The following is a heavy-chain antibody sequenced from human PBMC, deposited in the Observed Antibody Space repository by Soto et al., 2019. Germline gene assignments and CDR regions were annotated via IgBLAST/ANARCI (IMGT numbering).Heavy chain of an antibody. CDR2: IGGSSSTI. D-gene: IGHD3-9*01. CDR1: GFSLTNYV. Sequence: PGGSLRLSCAASGFSLTNYVMNWVRQAPGKGLEWISSIGGSSSTIFHADSVKGRFTISRDSAKNSLYLQMNSLRAEDTARYYCAILPTGYPNWFGPWGQGTLVTVSS. CDR3: AILPTGYPNWFGP. V-gene: IGHV3-48*01. J-gene: IGHJ5*02.